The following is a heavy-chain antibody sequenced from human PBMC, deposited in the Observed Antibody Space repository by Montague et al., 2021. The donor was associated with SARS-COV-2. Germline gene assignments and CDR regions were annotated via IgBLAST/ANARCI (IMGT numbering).Heavy chain of an antibody. Sequence: SETLSLTCTVSGGSISSYYWSWIRQPPGKGLEWIGYIYYTGSTKYNPSLKSRVTMSLDRPTNRFSLRLNSVTAGDTAMYYCARAQNTCFIANCVNYFDFWGLGAQVTVSS. CDR1: GGSISSYY. D-gene: IGHD1-1*01. V-gene: IGHV4-59*12. CDR3: ARAQNTCFIANCVNYFDF. CDR2: IYYTGST. J-gene: IGHJ4*02.